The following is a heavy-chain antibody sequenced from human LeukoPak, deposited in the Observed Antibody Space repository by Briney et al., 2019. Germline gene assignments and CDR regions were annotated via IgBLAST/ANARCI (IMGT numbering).Heavy chain of an antibody. J-gene: IGHJ4*02. D-gene: IGHD3-22*01. CDR3: AKSNYFDSGGYYFFDY. CDR1: GFTFSKYA. Sequence: PGGSLRLSCAASGFTFSKYAMTWVRQAPGKGLEWVSDISVSGGSTNYADSVKGRFTISRDNSKNTLYLQMNSLRAEDTAVYYCAKSNYFDSGGYYFFDYWGQGTLVTVSS. V-gene: IGHV3-23*01. CDR2: ISVSGGST.